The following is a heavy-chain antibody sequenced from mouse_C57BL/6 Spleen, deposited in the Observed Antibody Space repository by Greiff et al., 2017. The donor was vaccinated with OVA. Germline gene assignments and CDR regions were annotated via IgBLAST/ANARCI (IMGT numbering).Heavy chain of an antibody. V-gene: IGHV1-20*01. CDR3: ARSSNSFAY. J-gene: IGHJ3*01. CDR2: INPYNGDT. CDR1: GYSFTGYF. D-gene: IGHD2-5*01. Sequence: EVQLQESGPELVKPGDSVKISCKASGYSFTGYFMNWVMQSHGKSLEWIGRINPYNGDTFYNQKYKGKATLTVDKSSSTAHMELRSLTSEDSAVYYCARSSNSFAYWGQGTLVTVSA.